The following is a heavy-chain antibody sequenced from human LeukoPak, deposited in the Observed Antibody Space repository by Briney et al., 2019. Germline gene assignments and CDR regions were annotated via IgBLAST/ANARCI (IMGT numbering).Heavy chain of an antibody. D-gene: IGHD2-15*01. V-gene: IGHV1-8*02. CDR3: ARAGGYCGRISCPYYFDY. CDR1: GYTFSDNF. J-gene: IGHJ4*02. CDR2: MNPNSGNT. Sequence: ASVKVSCKASGYTFSDNFIHWVRQAPGQGLEWMGWMNPNSGNTGYAQKFQGRVTMTRNTSISTAYMELSSLRSEDTAVYYCARAGGYCGRISCPYYFDYWGQGSLVAVSS.